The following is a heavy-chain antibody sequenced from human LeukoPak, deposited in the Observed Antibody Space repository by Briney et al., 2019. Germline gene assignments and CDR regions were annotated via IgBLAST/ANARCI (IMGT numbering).Heavy chain of an antibody. CDR3: AKDEEYMVRGVIIRGIVDY. V-gene: IGHV1-3*01. CDR1: GYTFTSYA. J-gene: IGHJ4*02. D-gene: IGHD3-10*01. Sequence: ASVKVSCKASGYTFTSYAMHWVRQAPGHRLERMGWINAGNGNTKYSQKFQGRVTITRDTSASTAYMELSSLRSEDTAVYYCAKDEEYMVRGVIIRGIVDYWGQGTLVTVSS. CDR2: INAGNGNT.